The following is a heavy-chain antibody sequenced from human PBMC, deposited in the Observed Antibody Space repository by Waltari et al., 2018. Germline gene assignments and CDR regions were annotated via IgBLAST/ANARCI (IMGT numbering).Heavy chain of an antibody. Sequence: QVQLVESGGRVVQPGGFLRLSCATSGLIFTTYGLHWVRQAPGKGLEWVAFIRYDGSYKDYADSVKGRFSISRDNSENTLYLQMNDLRPEDTALYYCAKDGDYSLPGYDAFDIWGQGTMVTVSP. CDR1: GLIFTTYG. D-gene: IGHD4-17*01. V-gene: IGHV3-30*02. CDR2: IRYDGSYK. J-gene: IGHJ3*02. CDR3: AKDGDYSLPGYDAFDI.